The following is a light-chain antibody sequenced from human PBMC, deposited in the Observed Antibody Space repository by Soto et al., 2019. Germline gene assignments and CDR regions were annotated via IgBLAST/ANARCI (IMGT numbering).Light chain of an antibody. CDR3: QQYGSSPST. J-gene: IGKJ2*02. V-gene: IGKV3-20*01. Sequence: EIVLTQSPGTLSLSPGERATLSCRASQSVGISYLAWYQQKPGQAPRLLIYGASSRATGIPDRFSGSGSGTDFTLPISRLEPEEFAVYYCQQYGSSPSTFGQGTKLEIK. CDR2: GAS. CDR1: QSVGISY.